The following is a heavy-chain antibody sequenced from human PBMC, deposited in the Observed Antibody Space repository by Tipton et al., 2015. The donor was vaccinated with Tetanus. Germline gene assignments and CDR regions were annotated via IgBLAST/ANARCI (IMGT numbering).Heavy chain of an antibody. J-gene: IGHJ6*02. V-gene: IGHV5-10-1*01. Sequence: QLVQSGAEVKKPGESLRISCKGSGYSFTRYWISWVRQMPGKGLEWMGRNDPSDSYTNYSPSFQCHVTISADKSSSPAYLQWSSLRAPDPAMYYCARRPRYTVPDYYYYGMDVWGQGTTVTVSS. CDR1: GYSFTRYW. D-gene: IGHD4-17*01. CDR3: ARRPRYTVPDYYYYGMDV. CDR2: NDPSDSYT.